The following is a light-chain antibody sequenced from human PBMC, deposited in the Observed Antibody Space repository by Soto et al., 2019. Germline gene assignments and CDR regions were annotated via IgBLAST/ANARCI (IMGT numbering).Light chain of an antibody. V-gene: IGLV8-61*01. CDR2: GTD. CDR1: SGSVSTSDY. CDR3: VLYMTSGLRV. Sequence: QTVVTQEPSISVSPGGTVTLTCGLNSGSVSTSDYPSWYQQTPGQAPRTLIYGTDTRSSGVPDRFSGSIVGNKAALTITGAQAEHESDYYFVLYMTSGLRVFGGGTKLTVL. J-gene: IGLJ3*02.